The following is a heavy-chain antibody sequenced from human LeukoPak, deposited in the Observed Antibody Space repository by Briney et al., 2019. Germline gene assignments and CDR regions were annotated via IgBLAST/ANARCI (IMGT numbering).Heavy chain of an antibody. CDR1: GFTFSSYG. D-gene: IGHD3-10*01. CDR3: AKDLLWFGELTYYMDV. V-gene: IGHV3-33*06. CDR2: IWYDGSNK. Sequence: GRSLRLSCAASGFTFSSYGMHWVRQAPGKGLEWVAVIWYDGSNKYYADSVKGRFTISRDNSRNTLYLQMNSLRAEDTAVYYCAKDLLWFGELTYYMDVWGKGTTVTVSS. J-gene: IGHJ6*03.